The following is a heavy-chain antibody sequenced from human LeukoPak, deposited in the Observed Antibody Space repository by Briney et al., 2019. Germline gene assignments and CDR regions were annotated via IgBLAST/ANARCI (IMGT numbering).Heavy chain of an antibody. J-gene: IGHJ4*02. CDR1: GFTFSSYA. D-gene: IGHD3-16*02. CDR2: ISGSGGST. Sequence: GGSLRLSCAASGFTFSSYAMSWVRQAPGKGLELVSAISGSGGSTYYADSVKGRFTISRDNSKNTLYLQMNSLRAEDTAVYYCAKDRGVWGSYRYYFDYWGQGTLVTVSS. V-gene: IGHV3-23*01. CDR3: AKDRGVWGSYRYYFDY.